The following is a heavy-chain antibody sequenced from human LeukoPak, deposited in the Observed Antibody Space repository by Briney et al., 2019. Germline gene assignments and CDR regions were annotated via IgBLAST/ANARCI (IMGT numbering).Heavy chain of an antibody. CDR1: GYTFTGYY. Sequence: ASVKVSCKASGYTFTGYYMHWVRQAPGQGLEWMGWINPNSGGTSYAQKFQGRVTMTRDTSISTAYMELSRLRSDDTAVYYCATRIAVAGFDYWGQGTLVTVSS. V-gene: IGHV1-2*02. CDR3: ATRIAVAGFDY. CDR2: INPNSGGT. J-gene: IGHJ4*02. D-gene: IGHD6-19*01.